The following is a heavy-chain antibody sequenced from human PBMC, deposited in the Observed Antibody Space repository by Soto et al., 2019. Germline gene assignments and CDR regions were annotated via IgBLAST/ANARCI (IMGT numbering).Heavy chain of an antibody. V-gene: IGHV4-31*03. CDR2: IYHSGDT. CDR3: ARAPGNERLDY. Sequence: QVQLQESGPGLVKPSQTLSLTCTVSGAYVNTGGYYWSWVRQYPGKGLEWIGYIYHSGDTYYIPSLKSRLTISVDTSKNPFSLSLSSVTVADTAVYYCARAPGNERLDYWGQGTLVIVSS. D-gene: IGHD1-1*01. CDR1: GAYVNTGGYY. J-gene: IGHJ4*02.